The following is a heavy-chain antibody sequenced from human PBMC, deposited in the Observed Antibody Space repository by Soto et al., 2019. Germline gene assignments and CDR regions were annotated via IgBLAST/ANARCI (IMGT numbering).Heavy chain of an antibody. Sequence: QVQLQESGPGLVKPSQTLSLTCTVSGGSISSGGYYWSWIRQRPGKGLDWIGYIYYSGSTYYNPSLKRRVNRSVETSKNQFPLKRSSVPAADTAVYYWAREEGGYSGYDFYFDYWRQGTLVTVS. CDR3: AREEGGYSGYDFYFDY. V-gene: IGHV4-31*03. CDR1: GGSISSGGYY. J-gene: IGHJ4*02. CDR2: IYYSGST. D-gene: IGHD5-12*01.